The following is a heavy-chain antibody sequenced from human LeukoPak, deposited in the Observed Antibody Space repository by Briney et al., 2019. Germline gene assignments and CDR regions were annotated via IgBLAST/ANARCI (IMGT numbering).Heavy chain of an antibody. CDR2: IYYSGST. CDR3: ARGGLLSYFGIEHAFDI. CDR1: GGSISSYY. Sequence: SETLSLTCTVSGGSISSYYWSWIRQPPGKGPEWIGYIYYSGSTNYNPFLKSRVTISVDTSKNQFSLKLSSVTAADTAVYYCARGGLLSYFGIEHAFDIWGQGTMVTVSS. D-gene: IGHD3-10*01. V-gene: IGHV4-59*01. J-gene: IGHJ3*02.